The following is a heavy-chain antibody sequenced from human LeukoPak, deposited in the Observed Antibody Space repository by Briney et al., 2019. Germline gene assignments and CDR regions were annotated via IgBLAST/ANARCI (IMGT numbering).Heavy chain of an antibody. CDR2: ISAYNGNT. V-gene: IGHV1-18*01. Sequence: ASVKVSCKASGYTFTSYGISWVRQAPGQGLEWMGWISAYNGNTNYAQKLQGRVTMTTDTSTSTAYMELRSLRSDDTAVYYCARDGGYDILTGYFSYYYMDVWGKGTTVTISS. J-gene: IGHJ6*03. CDR1: GYTFTSYG. CDR3: ARDGGYDILTGYFSYYYMDV. D-gene: IGHD3-9*01.